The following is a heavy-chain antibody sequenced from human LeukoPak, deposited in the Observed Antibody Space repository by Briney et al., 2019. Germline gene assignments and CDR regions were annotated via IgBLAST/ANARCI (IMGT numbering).Heavy chain of an antibody. CDR2: INHSGST. V-gene: IGHV4-34*01. CDR3: ARAPPSSGWFDAFDI. CDR1: GGSFSGYY. D-gene: IGHD6-19*01. J-gene: IGHJ3*02. Sequence: SETLSLTCAVYGGSFSGYYWSWIRQPPGKGLEWIGEINHSGSTNYNPSLKSRVTISVDTSKNQFSLKLSSVTAADAAVYYCARAPPSSGWFDAFDIWGQGTMVTVSS.